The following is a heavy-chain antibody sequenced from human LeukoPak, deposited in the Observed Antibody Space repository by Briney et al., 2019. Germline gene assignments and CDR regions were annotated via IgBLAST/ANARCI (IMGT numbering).Heavy chain of an antibody. J-gene: IGHJ4*02. Sequence: GASVKVSCKASGYTFTSYGISWVRQASGQGLEWMGWISAYNGNTNYAQKLQGRVTMTTDTSTSTAYMELRSLRSDDTAVYYCARVVYYYDSSGYLPYPDYWGQGTLVTVSS. CDR2: ISAYNGNT. D-gene: IGHD3-22*01. V-gene: IGHV1-18*01. CDR3: ARVVYYYDSSGYLPYPDY. CDR1: GYTFTSYG.